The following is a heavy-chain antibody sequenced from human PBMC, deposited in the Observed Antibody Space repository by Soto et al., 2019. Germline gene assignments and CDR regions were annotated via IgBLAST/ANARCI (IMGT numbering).Heavy chain of an antibody. CDR2: IIPILGIA. J-gene: IGHJ6*03. V-gene: IGHV1-69*04. Sequence: SVKVSCKASGGTFSSYTISWVRQAPGQGPEWMGRIIPILGIANYAQKFQGRVTITADKSTSTAYMELSSLRSEDTAVYYCARDRRRATEPYYYYYMDVWGKGTTVTVSS. CDR1: GGTFSSYT. CDR3: ARDRRRATEPYYYYYMDV. D-gene: IGHD5-12*01.